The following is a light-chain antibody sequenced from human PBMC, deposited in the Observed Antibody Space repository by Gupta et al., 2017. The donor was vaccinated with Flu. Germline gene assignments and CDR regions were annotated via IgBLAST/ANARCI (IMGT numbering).Light chain of an antibody. CDR3: QQNNNWPPLS. V-gene: IGKV3-15*01. CDR1: QSVSSN. J-gene: IGKJ2*03. Sequence: EIVMTQSPATLSVSPGERATLSCRASQSVSSNLAWYQQKPGQAPRLLIYGASTRATGIPARFSGSGSGTEFTLSISSRQSEDFAVYSCQQNNNWPPLSFGEGTKLEIQ. CDR2: GAS.